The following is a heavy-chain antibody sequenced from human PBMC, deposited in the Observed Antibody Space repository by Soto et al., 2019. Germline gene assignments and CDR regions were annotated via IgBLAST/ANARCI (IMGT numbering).Heavy chain of an antibody. CDR3: AKDQALDATLDY. CDR1: GFTFSSYG. V-gene: IGHV3-30*18. J-gene: IGHJ4*02. CDR2: ISYDGSNK. Sequence: GGSLRLSCAASGFTFSSYGMHWVRQAPGKGLEWVAVISYDGSNKYYADSVKGRFTISRDNSKNTLYLQMNSLRAEDTAVYYCAKDQALDATLDYWGQGTLVTVSS. D-gene: IGHD1-1*01.